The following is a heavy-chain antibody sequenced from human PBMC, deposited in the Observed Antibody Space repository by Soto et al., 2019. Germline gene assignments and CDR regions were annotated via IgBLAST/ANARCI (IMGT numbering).Heavy chain of an antibody. D-gene: IGHD3-10*01. CDR1: GFTFDDYA. CDR2: ISWNSGSI. V-gene: IGHV3-9*01. J-gene: IGHJ6*02. Sequence: GGSLRLSCAASGFTFDDYAMHWVRQAPGKGLEWVSGISWNSGSIGYADSVKGRFTISRDNAKNSLYLQMNSLRAEDTALYYCAKDLLSYYYGSGTEYYGMDVWGQGTTVTVSS. CDR3: AKDLLSYYYGSGTEYYGMDV.